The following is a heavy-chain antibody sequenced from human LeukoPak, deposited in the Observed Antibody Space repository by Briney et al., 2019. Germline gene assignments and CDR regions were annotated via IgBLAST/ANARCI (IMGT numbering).Heavy chain of an antibody. D-gene: IGHD3-16*02. V-gene: IGHV1-69*06. CDR3: AGGVSWGSYRYGSGVYFDY. Sequence: SVKVSCKASGGTFSSYAISWVRQAPGQGLEWMGGIIPILGTANYAQKFQGRVTITADKSTSTAYMELSSLRSEDTAVYYCAGGVSWGSYRYGSGVYFDYWGQGTLVTVSS. CDR1: GGTFSSYA. J-gene: IGHJ4*02. CDR2: IIPILGTA.